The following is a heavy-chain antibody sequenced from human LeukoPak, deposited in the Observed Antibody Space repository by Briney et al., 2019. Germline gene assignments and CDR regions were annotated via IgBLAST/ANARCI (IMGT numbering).Heavy chain of an antibody. J-gene: IGHJ6*02. D-gene: IGHD5-18*01. V-gene: IGHV3-7*03. CDR1: EFTFSKYW. CDR2: IKQDGSEK. CDR3: ARAGYSLNYYYYGMDV. Sequence: GGSLRLSCAASEFTFSKYWMSWVRQAPGKGLEWVGNIKQDGSEKFYVDSVRGRFTISRDNTKNSLYLQMNSLRAEDMAVYYCARAGYSLNYYYYGMDVWGQGTTVTVSS.